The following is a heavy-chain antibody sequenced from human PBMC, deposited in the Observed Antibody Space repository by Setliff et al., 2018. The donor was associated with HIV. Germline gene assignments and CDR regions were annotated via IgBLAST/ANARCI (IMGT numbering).Heavy chain of an antibody. V-gene: IGHV4-59*01. CDR1: GGSISSYY. J-gene: IGHJ6*03. CDR3: ARVGVDVVRHYYYYMDV. D-gene: IGHD3-10*01. CDR2: ISYSGSA. Sequence: PSETLSLTCTVSGGSISSYYWSWIRQPPGKGLEWIGYISYSGSADYNPSLKSRVTISVDTSKNQFSLKLSSVTAADTAVYYCARVGVDVVRHYYYYMDVWGKGTTVTVSS.